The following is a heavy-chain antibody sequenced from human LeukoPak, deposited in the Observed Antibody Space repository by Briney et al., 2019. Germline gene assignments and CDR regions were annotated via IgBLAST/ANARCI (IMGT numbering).Heavy chain of an antibody. CDR1: GGTFSSYA. V-gene: IGHV1-69*04. CDR2: IIPILGIA. J-gene: IGHJ3*02. D-gene: IGHD3-3*01. CDR3: ARDTGRETYYDFWSGNSGAFDI. Sequence: ASVKVSCKASGGTFSSYAISWVRQAPGQGLEWMGRIIPILGIANYAQKFQGRVTITADKSTSTAYMELSSLRSEDTAVYYCARDTGRETYYDFWSGNSGAFDIWGQGTMVTVSS.